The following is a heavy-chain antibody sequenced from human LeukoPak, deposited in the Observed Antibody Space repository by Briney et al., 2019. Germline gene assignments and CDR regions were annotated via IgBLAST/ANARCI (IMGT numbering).Heavy chain of an antibody. D-gene: IGHD3-3*01. CDR1: GGSMRSYY. CDR2: IYYTGSI. Sequence: PSETLSLTCTVSGGSMRSYYWNWIRQPPGKGLEWIGYIYYTGSINYNPSLKSRVTISVDTSKNQFSLKLSSVTAADTAVYYCARESESLDYWGQGTLVSVSS. CDR3: ARESESLDY. V-gene: IGHV4-59*01. J-gene: IGHJ4*02.